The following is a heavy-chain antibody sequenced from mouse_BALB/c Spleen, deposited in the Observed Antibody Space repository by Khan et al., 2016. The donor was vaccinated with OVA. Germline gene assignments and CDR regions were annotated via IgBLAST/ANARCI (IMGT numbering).Heavy chain of an antibody. D-gene: IGHD2-3*01. J-gene: IGHJ2*01. CDR2: ISSGSNTI. V-gene: IGHV5-17*02. CDR3: ARTGYYYFDY. CDR1: GFTFSGFG. Sequence: VELVESGGGLVQPGGSRKLSCAASGFTFSGFGMHWVRQAPEKGLEWVAYISSGSNTIYYADTVKGRFTISRDNPKNTLFLQMTSLRSEDTAMYFCARTGYYYFDYWGQGTTLTVSS.